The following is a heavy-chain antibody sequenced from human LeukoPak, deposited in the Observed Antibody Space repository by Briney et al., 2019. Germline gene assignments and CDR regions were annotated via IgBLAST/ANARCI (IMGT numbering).Heavy chain of an antibody. CDR2: ISGSGGST. D-gene: IGHD3-3*01. CDR1: GFTSSSNS. V-gene: IGHV3-23*01. J-gene: IGHJ4*02. CDR3: TKSRFFGDLDY. Sequence: GGSLRLSCVASGFTSSSNSMIWVRQAPGKGLEWVSAISGSGGSTYYADSVKGRFTISRDNSKNTVYVQMKSLRVEDTAVYYCTKSRFFGDLDYWGQGTLVTVSS.